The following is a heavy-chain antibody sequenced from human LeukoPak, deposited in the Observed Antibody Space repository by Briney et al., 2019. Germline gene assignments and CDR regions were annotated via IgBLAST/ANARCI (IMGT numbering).Heavy chain of an antibody. CDR1: GFTFSSYA. D-gene: IGHD3-22*01. CDR2: ISGSGGST. V-gene: IGHV3-23*01. CDR3: AKSTAKTYYYDSSGYRYFDY. J-gene: IGHJ4*02. Sequence: GGSLRLSCAASGFTFSSYAMSWVRQAPGKGLEWVSAISGSGGSTYYADSVKGRFTISRDNSKNTLYLHMNSLRAEDTAVYYCAKSTAKTYYYDSSGYRYFDYWGQGTLVTVSS.